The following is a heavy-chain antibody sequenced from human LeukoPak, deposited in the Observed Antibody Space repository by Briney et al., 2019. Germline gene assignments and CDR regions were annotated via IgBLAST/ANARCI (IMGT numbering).Heavy chain of an antibody. CDR1: GYTFTGYY. J-gene: IGHJ4*02. CDR3: ARGYYDSSGLLGY. D-gene: IGHD3-22*01. V-gene: IGHV1-2*02. CDR2: INPNSGGT. Sequence: RASVKVPCKASGYTFTGYYMHWVRQAPGQGLEWMGWINPNSGGTNYAQKFQGRVTMTRDTSISTAYMELSRLRSDDTAVYYCARGYYDSSGLLGYWGQGTLVTVSS.